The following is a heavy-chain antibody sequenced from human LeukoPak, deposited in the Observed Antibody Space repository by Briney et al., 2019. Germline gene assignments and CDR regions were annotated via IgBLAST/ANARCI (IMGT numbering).Heavy chain of an antibody. Sequence: ASVKVSCKASGYTFTSYYMHWVRQAPGQGLEWMGIINPSGGSTSYTQKFQGRVTMTRDTSTSTVYMELSSLRSEDTAVYYCARDPVTMDAFDIWGQGTMVTVSS. J-gene: IGHJ3*02. D-gene: IGHD4-17*01. CDR3: ARDPVTMDAFDI. V-gene: IGHV1-46*01. CDR1: GYTFTSYY. CDR2: INPSGGST.